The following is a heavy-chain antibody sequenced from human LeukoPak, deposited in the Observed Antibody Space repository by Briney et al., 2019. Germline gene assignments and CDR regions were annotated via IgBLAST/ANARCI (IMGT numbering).Heavy chain of an antibody. CDR1: GYSFTRYA. V-gene: IGHV1-3*04. CDR3: ARGSNNHPWFDP. D-gene: IGHD2-2*01. J-gene: IGHJ5*02. Sequence: GASVKVSCKASGYSFTRYAMHWVRQAPGQTLEWMGWINTDNGNTKYSQKFQGRVAITRDTSASTAYMELSSLRSEDTAVYYCARGSNNHPWFDPWGQGTLVTVSS. CDR2: INTDNGNT.